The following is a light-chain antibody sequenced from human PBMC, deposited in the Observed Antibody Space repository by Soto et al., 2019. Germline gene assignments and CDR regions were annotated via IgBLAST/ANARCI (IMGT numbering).Light chain of an antibody. CDR2: GAS. Sequence: EIVLTQSPGTLSLSPGERATLSCRASQSLSSSYLAWYQQKPGQAPRLLIYGASSRATAIPDRFSGSGSGTDFTLTINRLEPEDSAVSYCQHFGSSLTLGGGTKVDIK. J-gene: IGKJ4*01. CDR1: QSLSSSY. V-gene: IGKV3-20*01. CDR3: QHFGSSLT.